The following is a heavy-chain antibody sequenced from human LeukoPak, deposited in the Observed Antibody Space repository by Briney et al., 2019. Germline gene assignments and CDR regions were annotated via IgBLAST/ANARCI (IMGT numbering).Heavy chain of an antibody. J-gene: IGHJ4*02. V-gene: IGHV4-30-4*08. CDR2: IYYSGST. CDR3: ARAILATIPHYFDY. D-gene: IGHD5-24*01. CDR1: GGSISSGDYY. Sequence: PSETLSLTCTVSGGSISSGDYYWSWIRQPPGKGLEWLGYIYYSGSTYYNPSLKSRVTISADTSKNQFSLKLSSVTAADTAVYYCARAILATIPHYFDYWGQGTLVTVSS.